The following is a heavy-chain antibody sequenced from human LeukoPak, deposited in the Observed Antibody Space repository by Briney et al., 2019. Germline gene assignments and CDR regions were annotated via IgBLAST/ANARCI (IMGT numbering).Heavy chain of an antibody. CDR1: GYTFTGYY. Sequence: AASVKVSCKASGYTFTGYYIQWVRQAPGQGLEWVGWIDPNSGGSEYAQKFQGRVTVTRDTSISTAYMELSSLRSDDTALYYCARGNHAVVRGNNWFDPWGQGTLVTVSS. CDR2: IDPNSGGS. D-gene: IGHD3-10*01. CDR3: ARGNHAVVRGNNWFDP. J-gene: IGHJ5*02. V-gene: IGHV1-2*02.